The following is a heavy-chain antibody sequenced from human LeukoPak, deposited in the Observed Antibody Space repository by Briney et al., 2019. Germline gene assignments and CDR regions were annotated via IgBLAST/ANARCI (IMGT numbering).Heavy chain of an antibody. CDR1: GGSISSSSYY. CDR3: ATPWELQNRAPFYYYYMDV. D-gene: IGHD1-26*01. J-gene: IGHJ6*03. Sequence: SETLSLTCTVSGGSISSSSYYWGWIRQPPGKGLEWSGSIYYSGSTYYNPSLKSRVTISVDTSKNQFSLNLSSVIAADTAVYYCATPWELQNRAPFYYYYMDVWGKGTTVTVSS. V-gene: IGHV4-39*07. CDR2: IYYSGST.